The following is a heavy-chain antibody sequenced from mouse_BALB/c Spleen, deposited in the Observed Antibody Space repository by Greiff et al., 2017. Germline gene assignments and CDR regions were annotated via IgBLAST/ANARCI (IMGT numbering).Heavy chain of an antibody. CDR3: ARELSTMITTGSWFAY. CDR1: GFTFSSYA. CDR2: ISSGGST. J-gene: IGHJ3*01. Sequence: EVQRVESGGGLVKPGGSLKLSCAASGFTFSSYAMSWVRQTPEKRLEWVASISSGGSTYYPDSVKGRFTISRDNARNILYLQMSSLRSEDTAMYYCARELSTMITTGSWFAYWGQGTLVTVSA. V-gene: IGHV5-6-5*01. D-gene: IGHD2-4*01.